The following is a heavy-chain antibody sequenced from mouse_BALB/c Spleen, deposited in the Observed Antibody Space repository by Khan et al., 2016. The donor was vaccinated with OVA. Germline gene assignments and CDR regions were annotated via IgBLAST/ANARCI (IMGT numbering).Heavy chain of an antibody. CDR2: IDPFSGGT. Sequence: VQLKESGPELMKPGASVKISCKASGYSFTTYYIHWMMQSHGKSLEWIGYIDPFSGGTTYNQKFKGKATLNVDKSSSTAYIHLSNLTSEASAVDYCTRHGYVAWFTYWGQGTLVTVSA. V-gene: IGHV1S135*01. CDR1: GYSFTTYY. D-gene: IGHD2-2*01. CDR3: TRHGYVAWFTY. J-gene: IGHJ3*01.